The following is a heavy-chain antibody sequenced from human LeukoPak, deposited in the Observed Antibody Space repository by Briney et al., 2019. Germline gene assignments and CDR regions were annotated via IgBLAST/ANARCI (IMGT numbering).Heavy chain of an antibody. J-gene: IGHJ3*02. Sequence: GASVKVSCKASGYTFTGYYMHWVRQAPGQGLEWIGWINPNSGGTNYAQKFQGRVTMTRDTSISTAYMELSRLRSDDTAVYYCASLEWLYHDAFDIWGQGTMVTVSS. D-gene: IGHD3-3*01. V-gene: IGHV1-2*02. CDR3: ASLEWLYHDAFDI. CDR2: INPNSGGT. CDR1: GYTFTGYY.